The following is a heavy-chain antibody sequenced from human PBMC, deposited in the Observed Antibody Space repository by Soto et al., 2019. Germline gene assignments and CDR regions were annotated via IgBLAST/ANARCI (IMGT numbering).Heavy chain of an antibody. CDR2: VYYTGST. J-gene: IGHJ5*02. D-gene: IGHD6-19*01. CDR1: GDSISSGVYY. Sequence: PSETLSLTCTVSGDSISSGVYYWSWIRQHPGKGLEWIGYVYYTGSTYYNPSLKSRLSISVDTSKNQFSLNLSSVTAADTAVYYCARAFRIAVAVFGWFDPWGQGTLVTVSS. CDR3: ARAFRIAVAVFGWFDP. V-gene: IGHV4-31*03.